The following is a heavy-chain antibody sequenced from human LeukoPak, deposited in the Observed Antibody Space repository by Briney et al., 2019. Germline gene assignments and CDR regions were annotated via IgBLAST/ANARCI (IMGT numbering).Heavy chain of an antibody. CDR2: IYYSGST. D-gene: IGHD4-17*01. V-gene: IGHV4-30-4*01. Sequence: SETLSLTCTVSGGSISSGDYYWSWIRQPPGKGLEWIGYIYYSGSTYYNPSLKSRVSILIDTSKNQFSLNLNPVTAADTAVYYCARLTTVTTLDYWGQGTLVTVSS. CDR1: GGSISSGDYY. J-gene: IGHJ4*02. CDR3: ARLTTVTTLDY.